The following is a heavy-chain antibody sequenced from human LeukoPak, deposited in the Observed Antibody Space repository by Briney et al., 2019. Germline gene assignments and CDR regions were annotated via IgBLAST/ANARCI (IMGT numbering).Heavy chain of an antibody. CDR2: INHSGNT. V-gene: IGHV4-34*01. Sequence: PSETLSLTCAVYGGSFSGYYWTWIRQPPGKGLEWLGEINHSGNTNYNPSLKSRVTISVDTSKNQFSLKLSSVTAADTAVYYCARVPSGYGGNSDNWFDPWGQGTLVTVSS. J-gene: IGHJ5*02. CDR1: GGSFSGYY. D-gene: IGHD4-23*01. CDR3: ARVPSGYGGNSDNWFDP.